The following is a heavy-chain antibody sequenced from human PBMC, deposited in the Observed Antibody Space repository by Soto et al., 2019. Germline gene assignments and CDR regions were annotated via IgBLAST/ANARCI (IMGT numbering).Heavy chain of an antibody. CDR3: TKDGGPRYLFDY. J-gene: IGHJ4*02. CDR1: GASISSHY. Sequence: QVQLQESGPGLVKPSETLSLTCTVSGASISSHYWSWIRQPPGKGLEWIGYISDSGNTNYNPSLKSRITISADKSKNPFTLNLSSVTAAETTVYYCTKDGGPRYLFDYWGQGILVTVSS. D-gene: IGHD3-16*01. V-gene: IGHV4-59*11. CDR2: ISDSGNT.